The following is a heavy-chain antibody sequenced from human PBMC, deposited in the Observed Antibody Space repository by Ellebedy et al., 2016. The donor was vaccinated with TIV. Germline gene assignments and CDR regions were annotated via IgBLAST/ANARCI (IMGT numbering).Heavy chain of an antibody. D-gene: IGHD5-18*01. CDR2: ISHSGSG. Sequence: MPGGSLRLSCAAHGESFTAYYWTWVRQSPEKGLEWLGEISHSGSGNYNPSLESRLTISVDKSSNQFSLKLSYVTAADTAVYYCAGTRGYGYVYWGLGTLVTVSS. V-gene: IGHV4-34*01. CDR3: AGTRGYGYVY. J-gene: IGHJ4*02. CDR1: GESFTAYY.